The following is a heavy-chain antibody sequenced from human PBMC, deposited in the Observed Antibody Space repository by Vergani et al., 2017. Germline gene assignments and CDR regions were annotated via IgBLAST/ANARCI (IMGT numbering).Heavy chain of an antibody. CDR2: IQFDGSNQ. CDR3: AKHFRGWGIDY. V-gene: IGHV3-30*02. J-gene: IGHJ4*02. CDR1: GFTLSNYY. Sequence: QVQLVESGGGVVQRGGSLRLSCATSGFTLSNYYMPWIRQGPGKGLEFVAFIQFDGSNQYYADSVKGRFTLSRDFSKNTLYLQMNSLRTDDTATYYCAKHFRGWGIDYWGQGTQVIVSS. D-gene: IGHD3-16*01.